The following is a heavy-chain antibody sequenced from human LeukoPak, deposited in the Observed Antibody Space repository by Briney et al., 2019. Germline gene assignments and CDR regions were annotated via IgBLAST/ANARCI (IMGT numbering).Heavy chain of an antibody. CDR2: ISGSGGST. V-gene: IGHV3-23*01. J-gene: IGHJ4*02. CDR1: GFTFSSYA. D-gene: IGHD3-22*01. Sequence: GGSLRLSCAASGFTFSSYAMGWVRQAPGKGLEWVSAISGSGGSTYYADSVKGRFTISRDNSKNTLYLQMNSLRAEDTAVYYCAKEPQYYYDSSGYPDYWGQGTLVTVSS. CDR3: AKEPQYYYDSSGYPDY.